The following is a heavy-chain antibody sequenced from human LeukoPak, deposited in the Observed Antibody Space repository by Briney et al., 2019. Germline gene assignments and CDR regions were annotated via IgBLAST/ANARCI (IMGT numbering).Heavy chain of an antibody. V-gene: IGHV4-34*01. J-gene: IGHJ4*02. D-gene: IGHD6-13*01. Sequence: SETLSLTCAVYGGSFSGYYWSWIRQPPGKGLEWIGEINHSGSTNYNPSLKSRVTILVDTSKNQFSLKLSSVTAADTAVYYCARRGSSWSGFDYWGQGTLVTVSS. CDR3: ARRGSSWSGFDY. CDR2: INHSGST. CDR1: GGSFSGYY.